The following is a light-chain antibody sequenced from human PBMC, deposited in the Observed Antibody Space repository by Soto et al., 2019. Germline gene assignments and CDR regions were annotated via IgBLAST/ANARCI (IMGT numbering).Light chain of an antibody. CDR1: QSISNY. CDR2: AAS. CDR3: QQTYTTPLS. V-gene: IGKV1-39*01. Sequence: DIQMTQSPSSLSASVGDRVTITCRASQSISNYLYWYLQKPGKAPNLLIYAASSLQSGVPSRFSGSGSETNFTLTINTLQPEDFATYYCQQTYTTPLSFGGGTKVEIK. J-gene: IGKJ4*01.